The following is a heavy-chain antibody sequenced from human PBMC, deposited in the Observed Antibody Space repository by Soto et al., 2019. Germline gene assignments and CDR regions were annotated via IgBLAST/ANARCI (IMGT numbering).Heavy chain of an antibody. CDR3: ASVRSGWGIDY. Sequence: QLHLQESGSGLVKPSQTLSLTCAVSGGSISSGGYSWSWIRQPPGKGLNYIGYIYHSGSTYYNPSLKSRVTLSVDRSKNQFSLTLSSVTAADTAVYYCASVRSGWGIDYWCQGTLVTVSS. CDR1: GGSISSGGYS. V-gene: IGHV4-30-2*01. J-gene: IGHJ4*02. D-gene: IGHD6-19*01. CDR2: IYHSGST.